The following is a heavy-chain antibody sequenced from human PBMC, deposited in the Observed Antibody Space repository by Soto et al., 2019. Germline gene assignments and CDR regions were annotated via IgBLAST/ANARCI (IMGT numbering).Heavy chain of an antibody. CDR2: IYYSGST. V-gene: IGHV4-31*03. D-gene: IGHD2-2*01. CDR1: GGSISSGGYY. Sequence: QVQLQESGPGLVKPSQTLSLTCTVSGGSISSGGYYWSWIRQHPGKGLEWIGYIYYSGSTKYNPSLKSRVTISVDTSKHQFSLKLRSVTAAATAAYYCARGYCSRTSCFDPLGQGTMVTVSS. J-gene: IGHJ5*02. CDR3: ARGYCSRTSCFDP.